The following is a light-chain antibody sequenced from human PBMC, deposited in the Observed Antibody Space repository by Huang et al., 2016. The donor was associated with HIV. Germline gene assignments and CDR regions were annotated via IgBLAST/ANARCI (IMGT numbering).Light chain of an antibody. CDR2: GGS. Sequence: EIVMTQSPATLSVSPGERVTLSCRASQSLSSQLAWYQQKRGQAPRLLICGGSTRATDIPARCSGSGSGTNFILTINSLQSEDFATYYCQQYNDWPLTFGQGTEVEIK. CDR3: QQYNDWPLT. CDR1: QSLSSQ. V-gene: IGKV3-15*01. J-gene: IGKJ1*01.